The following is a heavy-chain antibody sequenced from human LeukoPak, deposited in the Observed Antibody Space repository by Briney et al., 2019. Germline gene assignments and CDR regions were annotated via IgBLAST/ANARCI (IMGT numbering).Heavy chain of an antibody. J-gene: IGHJ4*02. CDR2: ISSSSSYI. V-gene: IGHV3-21*01. CDR1: GFTFSSYS. Sequence: GGSLRLSCAASGFTFSSYSMNWVRQAPGKGLEWVPSISSSSSYIYYADSVKGRSTISRDNAKNSLYLQMNSLRAEDTAVYYCARDPELRYSNVWGQGTLVTVSS. D-gene: IGHD3-9*01. CDR3: ARDPELRYSNV.